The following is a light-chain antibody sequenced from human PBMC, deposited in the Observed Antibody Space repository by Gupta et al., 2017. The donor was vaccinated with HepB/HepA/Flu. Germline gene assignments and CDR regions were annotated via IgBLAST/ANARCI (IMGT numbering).Light chain of an antibody. Sequence: DIQMTQSPSTVSASVGDRVTITCRANQSINHWLAWYQQKPGKAPKLLIYKASTLESGVPSRFSGSGYGTEFTLTSAGLQHDDCTTYCCQQYDTYWTFGQGTKVDIK. CDR1: QSINHW. V-gene: IGKV1-5*03. J-gene: IGKJ1*01. CDR3: QQYDTYWT. CDR2: KAS.